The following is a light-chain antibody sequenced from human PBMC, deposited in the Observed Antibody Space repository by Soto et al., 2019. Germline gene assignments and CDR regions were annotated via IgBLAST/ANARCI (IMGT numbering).Light chain of an antibody. CDR2: SAS. Sequence: NVLTQSPGTLSLSPGEGATLSCRASQSVSSDYLAWYQQKPGQAPRLRIYSASSRSTGVPDRFSGSGSGTEFSRSIRRVEPEDFAVYYSQQYSSSPRTFGQGTKLEMK. J-gene: IGKJ2*02. V-gene: IGKV3-20*01. CDR3: QQYSSSPRT. CDR1: QSVSSDY.